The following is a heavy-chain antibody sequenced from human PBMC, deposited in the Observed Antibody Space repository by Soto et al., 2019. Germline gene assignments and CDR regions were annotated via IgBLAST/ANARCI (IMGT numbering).Heavy chain of an antibody. CDR1: GFNFNTYS. CDR2: ISASGGYK. D-gene: IGHD1-26*01. CDR3: AGERSALPGARDAMDV. Sequence: RLSCASSGFNFNTYSMNWVRQAPGKGLEWVSFISASGGYKYYADSVRGRFTISRDNAKKSVYLEMNSLTADDTAVYYCAGERSALPGARDAMDVWGQGTTVTVS. J-gene: IGHJ6*02. V-gene: IGHV3-21*01.